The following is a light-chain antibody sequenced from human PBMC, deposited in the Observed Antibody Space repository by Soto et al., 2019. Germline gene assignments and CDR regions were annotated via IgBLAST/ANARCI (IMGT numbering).Light chain of an antibody. CDR1: SSDVGTYNY. CDR2: GVS. CDR3: NSYTTTFPVV. J-gene: IGLJ2*01. Sequence: QSALTQPASVSGSPGQSITISCTGTSSDVGTYNYVSWYQQHPGKAPKLMIYGVSNRPSGIPNRFSGSKSGNTASLTISGLPADDEADYYCNSYTTTFPVVFGGGTKLTVL. V-gene: IGLV2-14*01.